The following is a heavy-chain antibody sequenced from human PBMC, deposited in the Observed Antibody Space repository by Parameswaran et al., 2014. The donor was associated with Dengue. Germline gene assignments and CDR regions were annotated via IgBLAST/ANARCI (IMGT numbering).Heavy chain of an antibody. CDR3: ARPQADYYGSGSYFQLHAFDI. CDR2: INNSGST. V-gene: IGHV4-39*01. J-gene: IGHJ3*02. D-gene: IGHD3-10*01. Sequence: ASETLSLTCTVSGAPSAVVVTTGAGSASPRKGLEWIGSINNSGSTYYNPSLKSRVTISVDTSKNQFSLKLSSVTAADTAVYYCARPQADYYGSGSYFQLHAFDIWGQGTMVTVSS. CDR1: GAPSAVVVTT.